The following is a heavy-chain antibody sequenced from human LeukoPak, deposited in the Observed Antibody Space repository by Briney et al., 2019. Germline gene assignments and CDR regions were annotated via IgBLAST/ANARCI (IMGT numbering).Heavy chain of an antibody. Sequence: ASVKVSCKASGYTFTSYGISWVRQAPGQGLEWMGWISAYNGNTNYAQKLQGRVTMTTDTSTSTAYMELRSLRSDDTAVYYCARDWDTAMALYYYYGMDVWGQGTTVTVSS. CDR2: ISAYNGNT. CDR1: GYTFTSYG. V-gene: IGHV1-18*01. D-gene: IGHD5-18*01. J-gene: IGHJ6*02. CDR3: ARDWDTAMALYYYYGMDV.